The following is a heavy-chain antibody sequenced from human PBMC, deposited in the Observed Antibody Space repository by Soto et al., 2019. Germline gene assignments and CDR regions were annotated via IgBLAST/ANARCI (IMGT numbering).Heavy chain of an antibody. V-gene: IGHV1-69*13. CDR2: IIPIFGTA. CDR1: GGTFGSYA. D-gene: IGHD3-22*01. J-gene: IGHJ6*02. CDR3: ARESYERSGYHYYGMAV. Sequence: GASVKVSCKASGGTFGSYAMSWVRQAPGQGLEWMGGIIPIFGTANYAQKFQGRVTISADESTSTAYMELRSLRSEDTAVYYCARESYERSGYHYYGMAVWGQGTTVTVTS.